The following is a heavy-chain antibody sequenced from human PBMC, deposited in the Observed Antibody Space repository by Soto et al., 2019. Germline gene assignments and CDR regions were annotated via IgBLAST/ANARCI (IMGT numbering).Heavy chain of an antibody. CDR3: ARGFRGGDADWFDP. D-gene: IGHD2-21*02. J-gene: IGHJ5*02. CDR1: GGSISSGGYS. Sequence: SETLSLTCAVSGGSISSGGYSWSWIRQPPGKGLEWIGYIYHSGSTYYKPSLKSRVTISVDTSKNQYSMKLSSVTATDTAVYYCARGFRGGDADWFDPWGQGTLVTVSS. V-gene: IGHV4-30-2*01. CDR2: IYHSGST.